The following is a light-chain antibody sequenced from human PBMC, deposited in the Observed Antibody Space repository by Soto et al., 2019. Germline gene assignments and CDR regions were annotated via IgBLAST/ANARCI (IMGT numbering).Light chain of an antibody. CDR2: DVS. V-gene: IGLV2-11*01. Sequence: QSGLTQPRSVSGSPGQSGTISCTGTSSDVGGYNYVSWYQQHPGKAPKLMIYDVSKRPSGVPDRFSGSKSGNTASLTISGLQAEDEADYYCCSYAGSYTFPFGTGTKVTVL. J-gene: IGLJ1*01. CDR1: SSDVGGYNY. CDR3: CSYAGSYTFP.